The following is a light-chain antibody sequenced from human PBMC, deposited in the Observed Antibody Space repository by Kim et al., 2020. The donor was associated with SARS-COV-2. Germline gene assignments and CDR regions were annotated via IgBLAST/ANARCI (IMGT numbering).Light chain of an antibody. CDR3: SSRDSSDDHRV. V-gene: IGLV3-19*01. J-gene: IGLJ3*02. Sequence: ALGQTVRITCQGDSLKAFYTSWYQQRPGQAPVLVIYGKNNRPSGIPDRFSGSSSGNIASLTISRAQADDEADYYCSSRDSSDDHRVFGGGTKVTVL. CDR2: GKN. CDR1: SLKAFY.